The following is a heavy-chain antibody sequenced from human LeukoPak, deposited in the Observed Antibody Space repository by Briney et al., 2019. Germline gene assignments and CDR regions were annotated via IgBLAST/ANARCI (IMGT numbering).Heavy chain of an antibody. D-gene: IGHD3-3*01. J-gene: IGHJ6*03. CDR3: PKILKTPTYYDFWSGYYGFYYMDV. CDR1: GFTFSSFW. Sequence: GGSLRLSCAASGFTFSSFWMSWVRQAPGKGLEWVANIKQDGSEKYYVDSVKGRFTISRENAKNSLYPRMNSLRAAEQAVYYCPKILKTPTYYDFWSGYYGFYYMDVWGKGTTVTVSS. CDR2: IKQDGSEK. V-gene: IGHV3-7*01.